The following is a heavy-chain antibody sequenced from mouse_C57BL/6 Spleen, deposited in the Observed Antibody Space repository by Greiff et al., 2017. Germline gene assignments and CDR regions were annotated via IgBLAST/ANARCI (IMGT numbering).Heavy chain of an antibody. Sequence: EVQLVESGGGLVKPGGSLKLSCAASGFTFSSYAMSWVRQTPEKRLEWVATISDGGSYTYYPDNVKGRFTISRDNAKNNLYLQMSHLKSEDTAMYYCARDPQVGYWYFDVWGTGTTVTVSS. CDR3: ARDPQVGYWYFDV. V-gene: IGHV5-4*01. CDR1: GFTFSSYA. CDR2: ISDGGSYT. D-gene: IGHD1-1*02. J-gene: IGHJ1*03.